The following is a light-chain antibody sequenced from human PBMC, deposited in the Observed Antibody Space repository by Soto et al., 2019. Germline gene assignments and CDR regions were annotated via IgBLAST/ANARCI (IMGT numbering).Light chain of an antibody. CDR1: SSDVGGYNY. V-gene: IGLV2-14*01. CDR2: EVS. Sequence: QYALTQPASVSGSPGQSITISCTGTSSDVGGYNYVSWYQQHPAKAPKLMIYEVSNRPSGVSHRFSGSKSGNTASLTISGLQAEDEADYCCFSYTTSSTLVFGGGTKLTVL. CDR3: FSYTTSSTLV. J-gene: IGLJ3*02.